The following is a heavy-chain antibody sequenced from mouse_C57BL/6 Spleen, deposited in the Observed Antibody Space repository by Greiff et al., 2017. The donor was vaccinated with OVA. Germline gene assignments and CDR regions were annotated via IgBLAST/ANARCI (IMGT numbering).Heavy chain of an antibody. D-gene: IGHD1-2*01. CDR3: AKGTTAHYYAMDY. Sequence: QVQLQQSGPGLVQPSQRLSITCTVSGFSLTSYGVHWVRQSPGKGLEWLGVIWRGGSTDYNAAFMSRLSITKDNSKSQVFFKMNSLQADDTAIYYCAKGTTAHYYAMDYWGQGTSVTVSS. CDR2: IWRGGST. J-gene: IGHJ4*01. CDR1: GFSLTSYG. V-gene: IGHV2-5*01.